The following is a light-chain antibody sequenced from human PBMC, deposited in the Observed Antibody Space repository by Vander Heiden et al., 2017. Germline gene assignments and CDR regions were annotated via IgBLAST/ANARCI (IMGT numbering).Light chain of an antibody. J-gene: IGKJ4*01. CDR2: AAS. CDR1: QNINSY. Sequence: DVQMTQSPSSLSASVRDRVTITCRASQNINSYLNWYQQKPGQAPKLLIFAASNLQSGVPSRFTGSGSGTDFTLTISSLQPEDFATYYCQQSYSNPLTFGGGTKVEIK. CDR3: QQSYSNPLT. V-gene: IGKV1-39*01.